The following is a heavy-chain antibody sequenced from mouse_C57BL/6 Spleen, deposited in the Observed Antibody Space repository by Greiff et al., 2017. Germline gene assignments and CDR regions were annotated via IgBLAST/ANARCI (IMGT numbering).Heavy chain of an antibody. CDR1: GFTFSDYY. J-gene: IGHJ2*01. CDR2: INYDGSST. Sequence: EVQLVESEGGLVQPGSSMKLSCTASGFTFSDYYMAWVRQVPEKGLEWVANINYDGSSTYYLDSLKSRFIISRDNAKNILYLQMSSLKSEDTATYYCARDDGAHYFDYWGQGTTLTVSS. D-gene: IGHD2-3*01. V-gene: IGHV5-16*01. CDR3: ARDDGAHYFDY.